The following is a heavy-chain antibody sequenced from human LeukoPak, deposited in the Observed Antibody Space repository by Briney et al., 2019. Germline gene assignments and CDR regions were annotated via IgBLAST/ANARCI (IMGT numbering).Heavy chain of an antibody. CDR1: GLTFSTYE. CDR3: AKDQVWIVVGSFDY. CDR2: ISSSGSTI. V-gene: IGHV3-48*03. D-gene: IGHD3-22*01. J-gene: IGHJ4*02. Sequence: GGSLRLSCAASGLTFSTYEMNWVRQAPGKGLEWVSYISSSGSTIYYADSVKGRFTISRDNAKNSLYLQMNSLRAEDTAVYYCAKDQVWIVVGSFDYWGQGTLVTVSS.